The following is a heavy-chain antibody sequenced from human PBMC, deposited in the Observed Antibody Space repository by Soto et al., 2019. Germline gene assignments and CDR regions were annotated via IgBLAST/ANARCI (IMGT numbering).Heavy chain of an antibody. Sequence: EVQLVESGGGLVQPGGSLRLSCAASGFTSSAYWMHWVRQAPGKGLVWVSRIIGDGSSTNYADSVKGRFTISRDNAKNTVYLQMNSLTAEDTAVYFCARGITVAAYDFDIWGRGTMVTVSS. J-gene: IGHJ3*02. CDR3: ARGITVAAYDFDI. CDR1: GFTSSAYW. CDR2: IIGDGSST. D-gene: IGHD6-19*01. V-gene: IGHV3-74*01.